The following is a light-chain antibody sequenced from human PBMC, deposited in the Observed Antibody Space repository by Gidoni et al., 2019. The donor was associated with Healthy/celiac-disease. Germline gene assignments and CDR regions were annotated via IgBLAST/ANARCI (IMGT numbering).Light chain of an antibody. J-gene: IGKJ2*02. V-gene: IGKV1-33*01. CDR1: QDISNY. CDR3: QQYDNLPRT. CDR2: DAS. Sequence: IQMTQCPSSLSASVGDRVTITCQASQDISNYLNWYQQKPGKAPKLLIYDASNLETGVPSRFSGSGSGTDFTFTISSLQPEDIATYYCQQYDNLPRTFGQGTKLEIK.